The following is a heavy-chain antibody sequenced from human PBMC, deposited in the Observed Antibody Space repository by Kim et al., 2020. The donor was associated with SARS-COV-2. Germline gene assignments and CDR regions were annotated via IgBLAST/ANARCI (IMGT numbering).Heavy chain of an antibody. CDR1: GGSFSGYY. V-gene: IGHV4-34*01. J-gene: IGHJ4*02. CDR2: INHSGST. Sequence: SETLSLTCAVYGGSFSGYYWSWLRQPPGKGLEWIGEINHSGSTNYNPSLKSRVTISVDTSKNQFSLKLSSVTAADTAVYYCARGLMGNYDFWSGPNYSYFDYWGQGTLVTGSS. D-gene: IGHD3-3*01. CDR3: ARGLMGNYDFWSGPNYSYFDY.